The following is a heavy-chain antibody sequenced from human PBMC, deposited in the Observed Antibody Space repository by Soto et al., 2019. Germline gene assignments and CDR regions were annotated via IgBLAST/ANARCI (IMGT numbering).Heavy chain of an antibody. D-gene: IGHD3-9*01. CDR2: IIPILGIA. CDR3: ARDKLNYDILNGYDY. CDR1: GGTFSSYT. Sequence: SLKVSCKASGGTFSSYTISWVRQAPGQGLEWMGRIIPILGIANYAQKFQGRVTITADKSTSTAYMELSSLRSEDTAVYYCARDKLNYDILNGYDYWGQGTRVNVSS. J-gene: IGHJ4*02. V-gene: IGHV1-69*04.